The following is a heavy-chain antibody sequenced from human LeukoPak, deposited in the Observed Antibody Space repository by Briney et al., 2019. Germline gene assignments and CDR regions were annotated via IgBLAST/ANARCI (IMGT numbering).Heavy chain of an antibody. Sequence: PSETLSLTCTVSGGSISSGGYYWSWIRQHPGKGLEWIGYIYYSGSTYYNPSLKSRVTISVDTSKNQFSLKLSSVTAADTAVYYCARDRSPFHSGSYSFDYWGQGTLVTVSS. V-gene: IGHV4-31*03. CDR3: ARDRSPFHSGSYSFDY. J-gene: IGHJ4*02. CDR1: GGSISSGGYY. CDR2: IYYSGST. D-gene: IGHD1-26*01.